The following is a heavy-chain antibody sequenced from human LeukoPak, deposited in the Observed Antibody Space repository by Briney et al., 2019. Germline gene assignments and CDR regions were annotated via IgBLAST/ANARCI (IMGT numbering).Heavy chain of an antibody. J-gene: IGHJ6*02. CDR1: GFTFSSYW. CDR2: INSDGSST. CDR3: ARDHGSGSYGYGMDV. D-gene: IGHD3-10*01. V-gene: IGHV3-74*01. Sequence: GGSLRLSCAASGFTFSSYWMHWVRQAPGKGLVWVSRINSDGSSTSYADSVKGRFTISRDNAKNTLYLQMNSLRAEDTAVYYCARDHGSGSYGYGMDVWGQGTTVTVSS.